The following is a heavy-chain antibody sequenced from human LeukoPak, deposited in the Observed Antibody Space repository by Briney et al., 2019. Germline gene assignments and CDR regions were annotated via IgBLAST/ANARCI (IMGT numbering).Heavy chain of an antibody. V-gene: IGHV1-69*13. CDR3: ARTRYCSSTSCYTCPDY. Sequence: SVKVSCKASGGTFSSYAISWVRQAPGQGLEWMGGITPIFGTANYAQKFQGRVTITADESTSTAYMELSSLRSEDTAVYYCARTRYCSSTSCYTCPDYWGQGTLVTVSS. CDR1: GGTFSSYA. D-gene: IGHD2-2*02. CDR2: ITPIFGTA. J-gene: IGHJ4*02.